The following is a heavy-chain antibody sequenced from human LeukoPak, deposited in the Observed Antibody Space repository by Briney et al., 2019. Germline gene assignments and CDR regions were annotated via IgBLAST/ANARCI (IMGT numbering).Heavy chain of an antibody. D-gene: IGHD3-3*01. Sequence: PGRSLRLSCVASGVGFSSYAMHWVRQAPGKGLEWVAVISYDGSNKYYADSVKGRFTISRDNSKNTLYLQMNSLRAEDTAVYYCARDRNDFWSADIGVDYWGQGTLVTVSS. V-gene: IGHV3-30-3*01. CDR3: ARDRNDFWSADIGVDY. J-gene: IGHJ4*02. CDR1: GVGFSSYA. CDR2: ISYDGSNK.